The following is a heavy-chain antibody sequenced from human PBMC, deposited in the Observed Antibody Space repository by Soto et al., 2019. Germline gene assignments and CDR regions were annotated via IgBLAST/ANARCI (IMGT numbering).Heavy chain of an antibody. CDR2: ILSSDEK. CDR1: GFSLRNARMG. D-gene: IGHD3-22*01. V-gene: IGHV2-26*01. Sequence: QVTLKESGPVLVKPTETLTLTCTVSGFSLRNARMGVSWIRQPPGKALEWLAHILSSDEKSYNTSLKGRVTLSKDTSKSPVVLTMTYVDPVDTATYFCARMLAVNYYYYYVAVWGEGTTVTVSS. CDR3: ARMLAVNYYYYYVAV. J-gene: IGHJ6*03.